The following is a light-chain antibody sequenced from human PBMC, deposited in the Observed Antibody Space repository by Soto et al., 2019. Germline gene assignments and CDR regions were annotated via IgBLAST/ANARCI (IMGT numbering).Light chain of an antibody. J-gene: IGLJ1*01. CDR3: SSYTSSSTLV. CDR2: EVS. CDR1: SSDVGGYNY. V-gene: IGLV2-14*01. Sequence: QSALTQPASVSGSPGQSITISCTGTSSDVGGYNYVSWYQHHPGKPPKLMIYEVSNRPSGVSSRFSGSKSGNTASLTISGLQAEDEAEYYCSSYTSSSTLVFGTGTKLTVL.